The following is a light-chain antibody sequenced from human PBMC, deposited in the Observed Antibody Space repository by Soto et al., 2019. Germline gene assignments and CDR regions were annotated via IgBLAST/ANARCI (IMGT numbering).Light chain of an antibody. Sequence: ETVMTQSPATLSVSPGERATLSCRASQNVSSNLAWFQQKPGQAPRLLIYGASTRATGVPASFSGGGSGTEFTLTISSLQSEDFAVYYCQQYNYWPKTFGQGTKLEIK. CDR1: QNVSSN. CDR3: QQYNYWPKT. V-gene: IGKV3-15*01. CDR2: GAS. J-gene: IGKJ2*01.